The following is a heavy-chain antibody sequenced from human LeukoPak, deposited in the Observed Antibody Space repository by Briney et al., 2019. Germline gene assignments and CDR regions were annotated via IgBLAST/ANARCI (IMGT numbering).Heavy chain of an antibody. CDR2: IKQDGSEK. D-gene: IGHD4-23*01. J-gene: IGHJ6*03. CDR3: ARDRLATVGWTYYYYYMDA. CDR1: GFTFSSYW. V-gene: IGHV3-7*01. Sequence: GGSLRLSCAASGFTFSSYWMSWVRQAPGKGLEWVANIKQDGSEKYYVDSVKGRFTISRDNAKNSLYLQMNSLRAEDTAVYYCARDRLATVGWTYYYYYMDAWGKGTTVTISS.